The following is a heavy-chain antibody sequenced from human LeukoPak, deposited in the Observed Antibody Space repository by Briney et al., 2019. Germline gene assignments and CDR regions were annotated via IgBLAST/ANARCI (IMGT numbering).Heavy chain of an antibody. CDR2: ISYDGSNK. J-gene: IGHJ4*02. D-gene: IGHD2-2*01. CDR3: ARPPPSCSSTSCYQQY. Sequence: PGGSLRLSCAASGFTFSTYGMHWVRQAPGKGLEWVAIISYDGSNKYYTDSVKGRFTISRDHSKNTLYLQMNSLRPEDTAVYYCARPPPSCSSTSCYQQYWGQGTLVTVSS. CDR1: GFTFSTYG. V-gene: IGHV3-30*03.